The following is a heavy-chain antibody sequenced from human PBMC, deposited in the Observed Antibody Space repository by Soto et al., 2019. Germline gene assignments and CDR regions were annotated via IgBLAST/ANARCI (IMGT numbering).Heavy chain of an antibody. D-gene: IGHD6-19*01. Sequence: QVQLVESGGGVVQPGRSLRLSCAASGFTVSSYAMHWVRQAPGKGLEWVAVISYDGSNKYYADSVKGRLTISRDSSKNTLYLQTNSLRAEGKAMYYCARDREGGWLVISHYVDYWGQGTLVTVSS. CDR1: GFTVSSYA. CDR3: ARDREGGWLVISHYVDY. CDR2: ISYDGSNK. J-gene: IGHJ4*02. V-gene: IGHV3-30-3*01.